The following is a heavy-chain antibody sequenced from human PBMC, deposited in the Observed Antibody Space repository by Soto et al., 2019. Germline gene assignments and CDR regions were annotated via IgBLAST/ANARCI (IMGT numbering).Heavy chain of an antibody. J-gene: IGHJ6*02. V-gene: IGHV3-33*01. CDR1: GFTFSSYG. Sequence: GGSLRLSCAASGFTFSSYGMHWVRQAPGKGLEWVAVIWYDGSNKYYADSVKGRFTISRDNSKNTLYLQMNSLRAEDTAVYYCARDGDIVVVPAAIVAYGMDVWGQGTTVTVSS. CDR3: ARDGDIVVVPAAIVAYGMDV. D-gene: IGHD2-2*02. CDR2: IWYDGSNK.